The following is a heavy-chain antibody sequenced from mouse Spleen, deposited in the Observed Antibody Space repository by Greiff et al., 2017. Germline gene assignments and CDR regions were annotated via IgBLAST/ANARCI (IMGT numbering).Heavy chain of an antibody. CDR3: ARRGPYWYFDV. J-gene: IGHJ1*01. CDR2: IDPSDSYT. V-gene: IGHV1-69*01. Sequence: QVQLQQPGAELVMPGASVKLFCKASGYTFTSYWMHWVKQRPGQGLEWIGEIDPSDSYTNYNQKFKGKATLTVDKSSSTAYMQLSSLTSEDSAVYYCARRGPYWYFDVWGAGTTVTVSS. CDR1: GYTFTSYW.